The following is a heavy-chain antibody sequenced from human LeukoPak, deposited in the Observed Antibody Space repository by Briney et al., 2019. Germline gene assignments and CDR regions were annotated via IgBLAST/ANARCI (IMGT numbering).Heavy chain of an antibody. CDR3: ARDTFSTLVRWFDP. D-gene: IGHD6-13*01. V-gene: IGHV4-38-2*02. CDR2: IYHSGNT. CDR1: GYSISSGYY. J-gene: IGHJ5*02. Sequence: PSETVSLTCTVSGYSISSGYYWAWIRQPPGKGLEWIGSIYHSGNTYYNPSLKSRVTISLDTSKNQFSLKLSSVTAADTAVYYCARDTFSTLVRWFDPWGQGTLVTVSS.